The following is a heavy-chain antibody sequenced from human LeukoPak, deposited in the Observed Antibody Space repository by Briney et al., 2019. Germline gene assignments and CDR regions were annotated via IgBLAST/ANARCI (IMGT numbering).Heavy chain of an antibody. CDR3: ARSNWAYYFDY. CDR2: IYHSGST. CDR1: GYSISSGYY. V-gene: IGHV4-38-2*01. Sequence: PSETLSLTCAVSGYSISSGYYWGWIRHPPGKGLEWIGSIYHSGSTYYNPSLKSRVTISVDTSKNQFSLKLSSVTAADTAVYYCARSNWAYYFDYWGQGTLVTVSS. J-gene: IGHJ4*02. D-gene: IGHD7-27*01.